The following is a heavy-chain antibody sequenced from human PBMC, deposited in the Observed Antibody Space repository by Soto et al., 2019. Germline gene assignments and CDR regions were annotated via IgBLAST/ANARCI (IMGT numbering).Heavy chain of an antibody. V-gene: IGHV5-51*01. CDR2: IYPGDSDT. J-gene: IGHJ6*03. CDR3: ARHMAARPPYYYYYMDV. D-gene: IGHD3-10*01. CDR1: GYSFTSYW. Sequence: GESLKISCKGSGYSFTSYWIGWVRQMPGKGLEWMGIIYPGDSDTRYSPSFQGQVTISADKSISTAYLQWSSLKASDTAMYYCARHMAARPPYYYYYMDVWGKGTTVTVS.